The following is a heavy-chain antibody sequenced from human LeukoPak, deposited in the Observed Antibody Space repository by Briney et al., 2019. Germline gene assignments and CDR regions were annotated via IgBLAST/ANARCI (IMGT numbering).Heavy chain of an antibody. CDR2: IYYSGST. CDR3: ARHPSSPFYGGSSVDY. D-gene: IGHD1-26*01. CDR1: GGSISSSSYY. J-gene: IGHJ4*02. V-gene: IGHV4-39*01. Sequence: PSETLSLTCTVSGGSISSSSYYWGWIRQPPGKGLEWIGSIYYSGSTYYNPSLKSRVTISVDTSKNQFSLKLSSVTAADTAVYYCARHPSSPFYGGSSVDYWGQGTLVTVSS.